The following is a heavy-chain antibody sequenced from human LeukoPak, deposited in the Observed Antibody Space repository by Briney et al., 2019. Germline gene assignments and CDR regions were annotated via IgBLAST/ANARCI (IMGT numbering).Heavy chain of an antibody. J-gene: IGHJ5*02. Sequence: SETLSLTCTVSGGSISSYYWSWIRQPAGKGLEWIGRIYTSGSTNYNPSLKSRVTMSVDTSKNQFSLKLSSVTAADTAVYYCARDLYSSSWANWFDPWGQGTLVTVSS. D-gene: IGHD6-13*01. CDR3: ARDLYSSSWANWFDP. V-gene: IGHV4-4*07. CDR1: GGSISSYY. CDR2: IYTSGST.